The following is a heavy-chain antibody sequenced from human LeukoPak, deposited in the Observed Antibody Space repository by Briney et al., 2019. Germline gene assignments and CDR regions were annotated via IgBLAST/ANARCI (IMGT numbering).Heavy chain of an antibody. CDR1: GFNFPTYA. V-gene: IGHV3-66*04. CDR3: ARHQSSRKRFDY. CDR2: IYSGGST. Sequence: PGGSLRLSCAASGFNFPTYAMQWVRQAPGKGLEWVSVIYSGGSTYYADSVKGRFTISRDNSKNTLYLQMNSLRAEDTAVYYCARHQSSRKRFDYWGQGTLVTVSS. J-gene: IGHJ4*02. D-gene: IGHD1-1*01.